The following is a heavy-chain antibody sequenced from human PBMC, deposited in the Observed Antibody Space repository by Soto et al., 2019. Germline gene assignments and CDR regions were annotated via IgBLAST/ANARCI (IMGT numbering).Heavy chain of an antibody. CDR2: ISGRGGSA. CDR3: ARFAGRFGELLSQFYQYGLDV. CDR1: GFTFNNYA. V-gene: IGHV3-23*01. Sequence: EVQLLESGGGLVQPGGSLRLSCAASGFTFNNYAMCWVRQAPGKGLEWVSAISGRGGSAYYADSVKGRFTISRDNSKNTLSLQMNSLRAEDTAVYYCARFAGRFGELLSQFYQYGLDVWGQGTTVTVSS. J-gene: IGHJ6*02. D-gene: IGHD3-10*01.